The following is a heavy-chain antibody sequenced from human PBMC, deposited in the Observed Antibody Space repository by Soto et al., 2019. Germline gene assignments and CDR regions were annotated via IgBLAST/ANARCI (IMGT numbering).Heavy chain of an antibody. Sequence: QVQLVQSGAEVKKPGASVKVSCKASGYTFTGYYMHWVRQAPGQGLEWMGWINPNSGGTNYAQKFQGWVTMTRDTTRSTAYRQLSRLTSDDTAVYYCARDLGLRYFDWLLRPAFGMDVWRQGTTVTVSS. V-gene: IGHV1-2*04. J-gene: IGHJ6*02. CDR3: ARDLGLRYFDWLLRPAFGMDV. CDR2: INPNSGGT. D-gene: IGHD3-9*01. CDR1: GYTFTGYY.